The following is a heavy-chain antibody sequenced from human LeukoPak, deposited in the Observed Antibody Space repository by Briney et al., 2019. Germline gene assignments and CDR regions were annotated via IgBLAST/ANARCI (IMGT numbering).Heavy chain of an antibody. D-gene: IGHD6-19*01. V-gene: IGHV4-34*01. CDR2: INHSGST. Sequence: SETLSLTCAVYGGSFSGYYWSWIRQPPGKGLEWIGEINHSGSTNYNPSLKSRVTISVDTSKNQFSLKLSSVTAADTAVYYCARVGTDSSGPIDYWGQGTLVTVSS. J-gene: IGHJ4*02. CDR1: GGSFSGYY. CDR3: ARVGTDSSGPIDY.